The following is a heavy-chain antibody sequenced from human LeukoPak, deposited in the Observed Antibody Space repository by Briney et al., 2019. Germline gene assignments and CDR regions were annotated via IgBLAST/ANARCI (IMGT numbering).Heavy chain of an antibody. Sequence: GGSLRLSCAASGFTFSSYSMKWVRQAPGKGLEWVSSISSSSSYIYYADSVKGRFTISRDNAKNSLYLQMNSLRAEDTAVYYCARASNGAPDYWGQGTLVTVSS. V-gene: IGHV3-21*01. CDR3: ARASNGAPDY. D-gene: IGHD1-1*01. CDR2: ISSSSSYI. CDR1: GFTFSSYS. J-gene: IGHJ4*02.